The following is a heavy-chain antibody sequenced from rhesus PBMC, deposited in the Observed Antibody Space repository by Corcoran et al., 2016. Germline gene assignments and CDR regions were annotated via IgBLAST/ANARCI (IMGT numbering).Heavy chain of an antibody. V-gene: IGHV4-169*01. CDR1: GGSIGSSY. CDR2: IYGSGSST. D-gene: IGHD3-3*01. CDR3: ARGGIFGLVIIMADY. J-gene: IGHJ4*01. Sequence: QLQLQESGPGLVKPSETLSVTCAVSGGSIGSSYWSWIRQAPGKGLEWIGYIYGSGSSTNYNPSLKSRVTLSVDTSKNQLSLKLSSVTTADTAVYYCARGGIFGLVIIMADYWGQGVLVTVAS.